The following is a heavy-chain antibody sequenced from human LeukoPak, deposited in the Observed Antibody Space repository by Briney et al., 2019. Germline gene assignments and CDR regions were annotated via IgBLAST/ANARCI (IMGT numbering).Heavy chain of an antibody. Sequence: QPGGSLRLSCAASGFTFSDCAMHWVRQAPGKGLEWVAVISYDGSNKYYADSVKGRFTISRDSSKNTLYLQMNSLRAEDTAVYYCARLAAAGLVRGIDYWGQGTLVTVSS. V-gene: IGHV3-30-3*01. CDR2: ISYDGSNK. CDR3: ARLAAAGLVRGIDY. D-gene: IGHD6-13*01. J-gene: IGHJ4*02. CDR1: GFTFSDCA.